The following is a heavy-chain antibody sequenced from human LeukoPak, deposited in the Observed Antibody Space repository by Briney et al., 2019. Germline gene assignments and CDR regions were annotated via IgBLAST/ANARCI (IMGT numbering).Heavy chain of an antibody. V-gene: IGHV3-73*01. J-gene: IGHJ4*02. CDR2: IRSKANNYAT. CDR1: GFSFSGSA. CDR3: KVGVTTSDY. D-gene: IGHD1-26*01. Sequence: PGGSLRLSCAASGFSFSGSAMHWVRQASGKGLEWLGRIRSKANNYATSYGASVKGRFTITSDDSKNTVYLQMNSLKIEDSAVYYCKVGVTTSDYWGQGTLVIVSS.